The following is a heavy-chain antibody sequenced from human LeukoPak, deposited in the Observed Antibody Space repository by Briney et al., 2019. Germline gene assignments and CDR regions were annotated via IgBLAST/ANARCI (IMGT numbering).Heavy chain of an antibody. Sequence: HPGGSLRLSCAASGFTFSSYGMHWVRQAPGKGLEWVAVISYDGSNKYYADSVKGRFTISRDNSKNTLYLQMNSLRAEDTAVYYCAKDIPPRGSYSGLIDYWGQGTLVTVSS. CDR2: ISYDGSNK. CDR1: GFTFSSYG. CDR3: AKDIPPRGSYSGLIDY. V-gene: IGHV3-30*18. J-gene: IGHJ4*02. D-gene: IGHD1-26*01.